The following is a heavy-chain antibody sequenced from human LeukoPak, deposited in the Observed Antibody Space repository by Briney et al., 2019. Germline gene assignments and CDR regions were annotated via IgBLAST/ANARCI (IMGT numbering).Heavy chain of an antibody. V-gene: IGHV1-2*06. J-gene: IGHJ4*02. CDR2: INPNSGGT. D-gene: IGHD3-10*01. CDR1: GYTFTGYY. Sequence: ASVKVSCKASGYTFTGYYMHWVRQAPGQGLEWMGRINPNSGGTNYAQKFQGRVTMTRDTSISTAHMELSRLKSDDTAVYYCARGYSGCFDYWGQGTLVTVSS. CDR3: ARGYSGCFDY.